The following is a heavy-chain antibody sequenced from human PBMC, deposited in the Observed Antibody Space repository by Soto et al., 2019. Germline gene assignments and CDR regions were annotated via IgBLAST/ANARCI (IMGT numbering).Heavy chain of an antibody. D-gene: IGHD4-17*01. CDR2: ISSGGTI. J-gene: IGHJ4*02. CDR3: AKDRTSTSDYYHYFDY. Sequence: PVGSLRLSCAASGFSFSSHDMNWVRQAPGKGLEWVSYISSGGTIHYADSVKGRFTISRDNAIQSLYLQMNSLRADDTAVYYCAKDRTSTSDYYHYFDYWGQGALVTVS. V-gene: IGHV3-48*01. CDR1: GFSFSSHD.